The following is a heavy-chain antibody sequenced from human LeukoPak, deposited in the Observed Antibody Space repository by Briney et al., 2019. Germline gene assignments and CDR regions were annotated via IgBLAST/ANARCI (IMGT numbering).Heavy chain of an antibody. CDR1: GFTFSSYS. V-gene: IGHV3-21*01. J-gene: IGHJ1*01. Sequence: PGGSLRLSCAASGFTFSSYSMNWVRQAPGKGLEWVSSISSSSSYIYYADSVKGRFTISRDNAKNSLYLQMNSLRAEDTAVYYCATTHDSSWYVGYFQHWGQGTLVTVSS. CDR3: ATTHDSSWYVGYFQH. D-gene: IGHD6-13*01. CDR2: ISSSSSYI.